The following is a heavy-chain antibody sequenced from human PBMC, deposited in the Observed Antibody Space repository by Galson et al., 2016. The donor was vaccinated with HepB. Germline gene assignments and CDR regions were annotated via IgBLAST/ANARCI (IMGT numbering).Heavy chain of an antibody. CDR2: ISSSGDFI. CDR3: VRDVSIGWFWFDP. J-gene: IGHJ5*02. D-gene: IGHD6-19*01. Sequence: SLRLSCAASGFTFSDAWMNWVRQAPGKGLEWVSSISSSGDFIYLADSVKGRFTISRDNANNSLHLQMNSLRDEDTAVYYCVRDVSIGWFWFDPWGQGTLVTVSS. V-gene: IGHV3-21*01. CDR1: GFTFSDAW.